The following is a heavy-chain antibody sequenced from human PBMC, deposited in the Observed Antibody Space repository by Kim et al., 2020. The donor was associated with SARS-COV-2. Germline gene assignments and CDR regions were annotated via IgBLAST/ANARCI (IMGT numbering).Heavy chain of an antibody. J-gene: IGHJ4*02. D-gene: IGHD3-3*01. V-gene: IGHV3-30*07. CDR3: ARGTYYDFGSGYYAY. Sequence: DSLNGRFTISRDDYKNTLYLQMNSLRSEDTAVYYCARGTYYDFGSGYYAYWGQGTLVTVSS.